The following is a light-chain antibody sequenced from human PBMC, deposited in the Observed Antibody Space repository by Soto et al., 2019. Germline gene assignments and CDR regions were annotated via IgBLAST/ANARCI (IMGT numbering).Light chain of an antibody. CDR2: GIS. J-gene: IGKJ4*01. CDR1: QSVNSN. Sequence: EMVMTQSPAILAVSPCESAALSPSVSQSVNSNYLAWYQQHPGQPPRLLIYGISTRATGIPARFSGSGSGTEFSLTISSLQSEDFAVYYCQPYNNWPLTFGGGTKVDIK. CDR3: QPYNNWPLT. V-gene: IGKV3-15*01.